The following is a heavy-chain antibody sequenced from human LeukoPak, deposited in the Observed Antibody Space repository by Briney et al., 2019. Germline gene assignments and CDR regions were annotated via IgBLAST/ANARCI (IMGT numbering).Heavy chain of an antibody. CDR1: GGSISSSSYY. D-gene: IGHD3-3*01. Sequence: SETLSLTCTVSGGSISSSSYYWGWIRQPPGKGLEWIGSIYYSGSTYYNPSLKSRVTISVDTSKNQFSLKLSSVTAADTAVYYCARQRWDLRFLEWGEGWYFDYWGQGTLVTVSS. CDR2: IYYSGST. V-gene: IGHV4-39*07. J-gene: IGHJ4*02. CDR3: ARQRWDLRFLEWGEGWYFDY.